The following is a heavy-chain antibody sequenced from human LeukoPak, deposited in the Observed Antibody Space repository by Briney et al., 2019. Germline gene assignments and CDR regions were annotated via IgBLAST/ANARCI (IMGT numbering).Heavy chain of an antibody. V-gene: IGHV5-51*01. Sequence: GESLKISCKGSGYSFASFWIAWVRQTPGKGLEWMGIIYPGDSDIRYSSSFQGQVTISADKSITTAYLQWSSLKASDTGIYYCARPYSNSHPGWMDVWGKGTTVTVSS. CDR2: IYPGDSDI. D-gene: IGHD6-6*01. CDR1: GYSFASFW. J-gene: IGHJ6*03. CDR3: ARPYSNSHPGWMDV.